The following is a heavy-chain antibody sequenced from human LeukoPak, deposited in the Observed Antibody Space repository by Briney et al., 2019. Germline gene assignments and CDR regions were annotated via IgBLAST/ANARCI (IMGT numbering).Heavy chain of an antibody. D-gene: IGHD4-11*01. CDR1: GFPFGDFA. Sequence: GGSLRLSCAASGFPFGDFAMTWVRQVPGGGLQWVSTVTRRGQNTYYADSVKGRFTTSRDDNKGMLYLQMNSLRAEDTAMCYCVKDDYCSIPGCVIDALVVWGQGTVVTVSS. CDR3: VKDDYCSIPGCVIDALVV. J-gene: IGHJ3*01. CDR2: VTRRGQNT. V-gene: IGHV3-23*01.